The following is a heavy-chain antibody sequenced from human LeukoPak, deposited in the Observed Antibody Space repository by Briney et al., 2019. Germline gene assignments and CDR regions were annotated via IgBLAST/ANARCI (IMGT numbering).Heavy chain of an antibody. D-gene: IGHD6-19*01. CDR2: INSDRSSN. CDR1: GFTLSSHW. V-gene: IGHV3-74*01. J-gene: IGHJ3*02. CDR3: ARDSSGWSHDAFDI. Sequence: GGSLRLSCAASGFTLSSHWMHGVRQAPGEGLVCVSRINSDRSSNSYADSVKGRFTISRGKAKNTLYLQMNSLRAEDTAVYYCARDSSGWSHDAFDIWGQGTMVTVSS.